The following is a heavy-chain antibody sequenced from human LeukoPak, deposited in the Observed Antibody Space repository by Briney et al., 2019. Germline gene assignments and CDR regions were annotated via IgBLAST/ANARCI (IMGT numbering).Heavy chain of an antibody. Sequence: ASVKVSCKTSGYTFTSYGISWARQAPGQGLEWMGWINANNGDTNYAQKLQGRVTMTTDTSTTTAYMELRSLRSDDTAGYYCARDQGTYTVMVDYWGQGTLVTVSS. J-gene: IGHJ4*02. CDR2: INANNGDT. CDR1: GYTFTSYG. V-gene: IGHV1-18*01. CDR3: ARDQGTYTVMVDY. D-gene: IGHD5-18*01.